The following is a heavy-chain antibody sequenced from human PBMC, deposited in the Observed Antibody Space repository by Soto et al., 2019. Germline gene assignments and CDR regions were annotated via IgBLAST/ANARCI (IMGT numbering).Heavy chain of an antibody. CDR3: ARGGYNWNDPSDY. CDR2: IETDGTST. CDR1: GFTFTRSW. J-gene: IGHJ4*02. V-gene: IGHV3-74*01. D-gene: IGHD1-1*01. Sequence: EVQLGESGGGSVQPGGPLRPCCAASGFTFTRSWMHWVRQAPGKGLVWVSRIETDGTSTAYADSVKGRFTISRDNTKNTLYVQMNSLRAEDTAVYFCARGGYNWNDPSDYWGQGTLVTVSP.